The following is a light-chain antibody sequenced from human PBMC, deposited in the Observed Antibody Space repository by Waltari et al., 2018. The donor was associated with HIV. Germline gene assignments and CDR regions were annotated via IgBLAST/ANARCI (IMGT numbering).Light chain of an antibody. J-gene: IGKJ2*02. V-gene: IGKV1-5*03. CDR2: KAS. Sequence: DIQLTQSPSILSASVGDRVTITCRASQNVNKWLAWYQQKPGKAPTLLIYKASSLKSGVPSRFSGSGSGTEFTLTISSLQPDDCATYYCQHYDSYSCTFGQGTKVEIK. CDR1: QNVNKW. CDR3: QHYDSYSCT.